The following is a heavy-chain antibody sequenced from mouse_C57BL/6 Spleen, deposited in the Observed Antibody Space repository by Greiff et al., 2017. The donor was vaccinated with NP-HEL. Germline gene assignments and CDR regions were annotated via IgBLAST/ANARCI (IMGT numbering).Heavy chain of an antibody. CDR1: GFTFNTYA. CDR3: VRSGAAYYSNGAGFAY. D-gene: IGHD2-5*01. CDR2: IRRKSRNYAT. V-gene: IGHV10-3*01. Sequence: EVQRVESGGGLVQPKGSLKLSCAASGFTFNTYAMHWVRQAPGPGLDWVARIRRKSRNYATYYADSVKDRFTISRDDSQSRLYLQMNNLKTEDTAVDDCVRSGAAYYSNGAGFAYWGQGTLVTVSA. J-gene: IGHJ3*01.